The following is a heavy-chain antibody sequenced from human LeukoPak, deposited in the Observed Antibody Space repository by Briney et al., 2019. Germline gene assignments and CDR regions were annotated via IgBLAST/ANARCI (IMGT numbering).Heavy chain of an antibody. CDR2: IIPIFGIA. V-gene: IGHV1-69*04. J-gene: IGHJ4*02. CDR1: EGTFSSYA. Sequence: GASVKISCKASEGTFSSYAISWVRQAPGQGLEWMGRIIPIFGIANYAQKFQGRVTITADKSTSTAYMELSSLRSEDTAVYYCATSLQDIVVVPAILDYWGQGTLVTVSS. CDR3: ATSLQDIVVVPAILDY. D-gene: IGHD2-2*01.